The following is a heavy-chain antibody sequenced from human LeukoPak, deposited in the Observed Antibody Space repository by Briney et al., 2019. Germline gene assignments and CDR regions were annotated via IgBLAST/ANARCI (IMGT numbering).Heavy chain of an antibody. D-gene: IGHD5-18*01. J-gene: IGHJ6*03. CDR1: GFTFGDYA. CDR2: IRSKAYGGTT. Sequence: TGGSLRLSCTASGFTFGDYAMSWVRQAPGKGLEWVGFIRSKAYGGTTEYAASVKGRFTISRDDSKSIAYLQMNSLKTEDTAVYYCTRDPFLDTAMSYYYYYMDVWGKGTTVTTSS. CDR3: TRDPFLDTAMSYYYYYMDV. V-gene: IGHV3-49*04.